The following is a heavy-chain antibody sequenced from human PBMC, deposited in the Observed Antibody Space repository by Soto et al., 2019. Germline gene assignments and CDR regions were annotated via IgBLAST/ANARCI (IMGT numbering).Heavy chain of an antibody. J-gene: IGHJ3*02. CDR3: ARESYYSDSSGYPSRGAFDS. CDR1: GFTFSSYG. V-gene: IGHV3-33*01. D-gene: IGHD3-22*01. Sequence: GGSLRLSCAASGFTFSSYGMHWVRQAPGKGLEWVAVIWYDGSNKYYADSVKGRFTISRDNSKNTLYLQMNSLRAEDTAVYYCARESYYSDSSGYPSRGAFDSWGPETMLTVSS. CDR2: IWYDGSNK.